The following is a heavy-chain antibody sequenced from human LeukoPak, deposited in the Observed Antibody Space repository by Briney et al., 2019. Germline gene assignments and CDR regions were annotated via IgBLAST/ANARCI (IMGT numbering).Heavy chain of an antibody. J-gene: IGHJ4*02. Sequence: GGSLRLSCAASGFTFSSYWMHWVRQAPGKGLVWVSRISTDGNIANYADSVKGRFTISRDNAKNTLYLQMNSLRAEDTAVYYCAREVYSSGWSSFDYWGQGTLVTVSS. D-gene: IGHD6-19*01. V-gene: IGHV3-74*01. CDR1: GFTFSSYW. CDR3: AREVYSSGWSSFDY. CDR2: ISTDGNIA.